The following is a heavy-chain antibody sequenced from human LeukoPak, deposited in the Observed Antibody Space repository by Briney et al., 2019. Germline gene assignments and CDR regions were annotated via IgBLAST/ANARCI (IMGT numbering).Heavy chain of an antibody. Sequence: SETLSLTCTVSGGSISSYYWSWIRQPPGKGLEWIEYIYYSGSTNYNPSLKSRVTISVDTSKNQFSLKLSSVTAADTAVYYCATYSTAGGSGRWGQGTLVTVSS. CDR3: ATYSTAGGSGR. J-gene: IGHJ4*02. D-gene: IGHD6-13*01. CDR1: GGSISSYY. CDR2: IYYSGST. V-gene: IGHV4-59*08.